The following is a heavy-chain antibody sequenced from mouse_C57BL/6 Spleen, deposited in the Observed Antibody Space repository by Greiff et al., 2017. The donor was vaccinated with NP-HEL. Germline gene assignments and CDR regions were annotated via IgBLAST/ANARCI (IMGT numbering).Heavy chain of an antibody. D-gene: IGHD4-1*01. CDR3: AKSQKNWYAMDY. CDR2: INPSNGGT. V-gene: IGHV1-53*01. Sequence: QVQLQQPGTELVKPGASVKLSCKASGYTFTSYWMHWVKQRPGQGLEWIGNINPSNGGTNYNEKFKSKATLTVDKSSSTAYMQLSSLKSEDSAFYYCAKSQKNWYAMDYWGQGTSVTVSS. J-gene: IGHJ4*01. CDR1: GYTFTSYW.